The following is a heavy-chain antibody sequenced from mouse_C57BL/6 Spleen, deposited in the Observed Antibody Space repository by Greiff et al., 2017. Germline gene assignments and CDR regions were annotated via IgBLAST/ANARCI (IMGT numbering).Heavy chain of an antibody. CDR1: GFTFSSYA. CDR3: TNADGYYGYFDV. CDR2: ISSGGDYI. Sequence: EVKLVESGEGLVKPGGSLKLSCAASGFTFSSYAMSWVRQTPEKRLEWVAYISSGGDYIYYADTVKGRFTISRDNARNTLYLQMSSLKSEDTAMYYCTNADGYYGYFDVWGTGTTVTVSS. J-gene: IGHJ1*03. D-gene: IGHD2-3*01. V-gene: IGHV5-9-1*02.